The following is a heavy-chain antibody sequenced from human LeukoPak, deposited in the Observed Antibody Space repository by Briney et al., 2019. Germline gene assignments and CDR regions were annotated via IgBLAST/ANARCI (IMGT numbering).Heavy chain of an antibody. V-gene: IGHV1-69*05. CDR2: IIPIFGTA. CDR3: ARELPSARKSSFDP. CDR1: GYTFTSYG. J-gene: IGHJ5*02. D-gene: IGHD3-10*01. Sequence: GASVKVSCKASGYTFTSYGISWVRQAPGQGLEWMGGIIPIFGTANYAQKFQGRVTITTDESTSTAYMELSSLRSEDTAVYYCARELPSARKSSFDPWGQGTLVTVSS.